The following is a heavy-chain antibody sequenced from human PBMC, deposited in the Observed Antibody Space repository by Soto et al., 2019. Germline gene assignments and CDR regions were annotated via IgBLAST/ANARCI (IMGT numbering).Heavy chain of an antibody. V-gene: IGHV3-30-3*01. Sequence: QVQLVESGGGVVQPGRSLRLSCAASGFTFSSYAMHWVRQAPGKGLEWGAVISYDGSNKYYADSVKGRFTISRDNSKNTLYLQMNSLRAEDTAVYYCARGGRDGGTEGDYFDYWGQGTLVTVSS. CDR3: ARGGRDGGTEGDYFDY. D-gene: IGHD3-16*01. CDR1: GFTFSSYA. J-gene: IGHJ4*02. CDR2: ISYDGSNK.